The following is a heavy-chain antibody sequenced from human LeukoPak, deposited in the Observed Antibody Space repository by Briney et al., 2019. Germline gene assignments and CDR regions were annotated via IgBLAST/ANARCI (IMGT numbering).Heavy chain of an antibody. J-gene: IGHJ4*02. V-gene: IGHV1-8*03. CDR3: ARTTSFTAIGYDY. D-gene: IGHD2-21*02. Sequence: ASVTDTRKASGYTFTDYHLNWVGQATGQGLEWMGWLNPNNGDSGYAQKFQGRVTITRDTSISTSYMELRSLRSDDTAVYFCARTTSFTAIGYDYGGRG. CDR1: GYTFTDYH. CDR2: LNPNNGDS.